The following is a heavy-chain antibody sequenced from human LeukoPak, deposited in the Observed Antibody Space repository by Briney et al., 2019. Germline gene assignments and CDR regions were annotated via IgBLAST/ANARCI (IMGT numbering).Heavy chain of an antibody. CDR2: MNPNSGNT. V-gene: IGHV1-8*01. CDR1: GYTFTSYD. J-gene: IGHJ6*03. D-gene: IGHD2-2*01. Sequence: ASVKVSCKASGYTFTSYDINWVRQATGQGLEWMGWMNPNSGNTGYAQKFQGRVTMTRNTSISTAYMELSSLKSEDTAVYYCARKGPANYYYYYMDVWGKGTSVTVSS. CDR3: ARKGPANYYYYYMDV.